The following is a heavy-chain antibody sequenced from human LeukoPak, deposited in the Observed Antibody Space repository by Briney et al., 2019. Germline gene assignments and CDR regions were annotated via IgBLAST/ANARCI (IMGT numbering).Heavy chain of an antibody. CDR3: ARGTDTYYYDSSGYYYFTIFDI. Sequence: PSETLSLTCTVSGGSISSYYWSLIRQPPGKGLEWIGYIYYSGGTNYNPSLKSRVTISVDTSKNQFSLKLSSVTAADTAVYYCARGTDTYYYDSSGYYYFTIFDIWGQGTMVTVSS. J-gene: IGHJ3*02. CDR2: IYYSGGT. D-gene: IGHD3-22*01. V-gene: IGHV4-59*01. CDR1: GGSISSYY.